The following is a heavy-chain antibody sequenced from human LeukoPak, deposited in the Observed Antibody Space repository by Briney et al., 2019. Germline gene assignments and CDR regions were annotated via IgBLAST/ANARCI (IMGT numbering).Heavy chain of an antibody. CDR2: ISGSGGST. CDR3: AKDGSGGYDTYYFDY. Sequence: GGSLRLSCAASGFTFSSYAMSWVRQAPGKGLEWVSAISGSGGSTYYADSVKGRFTISRDNSKNTLYLQMNSLRAEDTAVYYCAKDGSGGYDTYYFDYWGQGTLVTVSS. CDR1: GFTFSSYA. V-gene: IGHV3-23*01. D-gene: IGHD5-12*01. J-gene: IGHJ4*02.